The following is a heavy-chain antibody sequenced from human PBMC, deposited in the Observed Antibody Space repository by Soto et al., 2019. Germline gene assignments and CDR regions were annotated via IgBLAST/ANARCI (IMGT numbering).Heavy chain of an antibody. Sequence: ASVKVSCKASGYTFTSYNIHWVRQAPGQRLEWMGWINAGNGNTKYSQKFQGRVTITRDTSASTAYMELSSLRAEDTAVYYCARHLAGNRDYWGQGTLVTVSS. CDR3: ARHLAGNRDY. V-gene: IGHV1-3*01. CDR1: GYTFTSYN. D-gene: IGHD3-3*02. J-gene: IGHJ4*02. CDR2: INAGNGNT.